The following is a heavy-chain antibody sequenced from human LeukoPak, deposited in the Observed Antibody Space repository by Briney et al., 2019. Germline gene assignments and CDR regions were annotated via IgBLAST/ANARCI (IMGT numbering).Heavy chain of an antibody. CDR3: ARSDSSSSRRAFDI. CDR1: GFTVSSNY. Sequence: GGSLRLSCAASGFTVSSNYMSWVRQAPGKGLEWVSGIFGGGSTYYADSVKGRLTISRDNSKNTLYLQMNSLRPEDTAVYYCARSDSSSSRRAFDIWGLGTMVTVSS. V-gene: IGHV3-66*02. D-gene: IGHD6-6*01. J-gene: IGHJ3*02. CDR2: IFGGGST.